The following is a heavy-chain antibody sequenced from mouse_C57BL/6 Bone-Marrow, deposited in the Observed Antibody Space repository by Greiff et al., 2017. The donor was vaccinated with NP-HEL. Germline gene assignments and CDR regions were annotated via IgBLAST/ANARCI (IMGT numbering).Heavy chain of an antibody. CDR1: GFSLTSYA. CDR3: ARTYYCGSSFDY. Sequence: VKVVESGPGLVAPSQSLSITCTVSGFSLTSYAISWVRQPPGKGLEWLGVIWTGGGTNYNSALNSRLSISKDNSTSHAFLKMNRLQTEDTARYDGARTYYCGSSFDYWGQGTTLTVSS. CDR2: IWTGGGT. V-gene: IGHV2-9-1*01. D-gene: IGHD1-1*01. J-gene: IGHJ2*01.